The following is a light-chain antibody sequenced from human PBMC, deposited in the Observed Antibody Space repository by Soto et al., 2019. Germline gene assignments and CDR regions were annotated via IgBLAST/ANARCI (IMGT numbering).Light chain of an antibody. CDR3: QQYNNWPRT. CDR2: GAS. J-gene: IGKJ1*01. Sequence: VITHSPATLSVSPEERATLFCRASQSVSSNLAWYQQKPGQAPRLLIYGASTRATGIPARFSGSGSGTEFTLTISSLQSEDFAVYHCQQYNNWPRTFGQGTKV. V-gene: IGKV3-15*01. CDR1: QSVSSN.